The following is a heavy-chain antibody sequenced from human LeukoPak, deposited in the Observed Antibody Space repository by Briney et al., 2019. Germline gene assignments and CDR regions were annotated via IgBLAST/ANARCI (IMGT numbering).Heavy chain of an antibody. CDR1: GFTVSSNY. CDR3: ARGISGYYYSSDY. J-gene: IGHJ4*02. CDR2: INWNGGST. D-gene: IGHD3-22*01. V-gene: IGHV3-20*04. Sequence: PGGSLRLSCAASGFTVSSNYMSWVRQAPGKGLEWVSGINWNGGSTDSTDSVKGRFTISRDNAKNSLYLQMNSLRAEDTAVYYCARGISGYYYSSDYWGQGTLVTVSS.